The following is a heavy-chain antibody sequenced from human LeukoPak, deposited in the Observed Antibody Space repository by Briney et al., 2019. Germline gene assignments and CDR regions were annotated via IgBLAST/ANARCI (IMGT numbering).Heavy chain of an antibody. V-gene: IGHV1-69*05. CDR2: IIPIFGTA. CDR1: GGTFSRYA. CDR3: ASTYGDYGAFDY. J-gene: IGHJ4*02. Sequence: SVKVSCKASGGTFSRYAISWVRQAPGQGLEWMGGIIPIFGTANSAQKFQVRVTITTDESTSTAYMERSSLRSEDTAVYYCASTYGDYGAFDYWGQGTLVTVSS. D-gene: IGHD4-17*01.